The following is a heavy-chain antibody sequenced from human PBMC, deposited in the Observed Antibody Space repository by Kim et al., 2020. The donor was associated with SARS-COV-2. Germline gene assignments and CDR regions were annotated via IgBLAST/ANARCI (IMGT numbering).Heavy chain of an antibody. V-gene: IGHV3-11*01. CDR1: GFTFSDYY. D-gene: IGHD3-22*01. CDR3: ARDSPYYYDSSGYYFSFDY. CDR2: ISSSGSTI. Sequence: GGSLRLSCAASGFTFSDYYMSWIRQAPGKGLEWVSYISSSGSTIYYADSVKGRFTISRDNAKNSLYLQMNSLRAEDTAVYYCARDSPYYYDSSGYYFSFDYWGQGTLVTVSS. J-gene: IGHJ4*02.